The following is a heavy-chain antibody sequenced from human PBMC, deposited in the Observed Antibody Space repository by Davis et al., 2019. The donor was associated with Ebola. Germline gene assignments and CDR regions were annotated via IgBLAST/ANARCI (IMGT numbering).Heavy chain of an antibody. CDR3: ARVLDYDFWSGYLRSNWFDP. CDR2: IYHSGST. D-gene: IGHD3-3*01. J-gene: IGHJ5*02. CDR1: GGSISSSNW. Sequence: PSETLSLTCAVSGGSISSSNWWSWVRQPPGKGLEWIGEIYHSGSTNYNPSLKSRVTISVDKSKNQFSLKLSSVTAADTAVYYCARVLDYDFWSGYLRSNWFDPWGQGTLVTVSS. V-gene: IGHV4-4*02.